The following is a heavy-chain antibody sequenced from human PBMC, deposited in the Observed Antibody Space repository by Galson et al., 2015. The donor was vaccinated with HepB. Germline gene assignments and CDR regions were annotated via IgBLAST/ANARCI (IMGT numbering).Heavy chain of an antibody. CDR3: ARGDGGHFDY. CDR2: INRGGSTT. Sequence: SLRLSCAASGFIFSSSWMHWVRQAPGEGLVWVSRINRGGSTTNYADSVKGRFTISRDNGKNTLYLQMNSLRAEDTAVYYCARGDGGHFDYWGQGTLVTVSS. J-gene: IGHJ4*02. D-gene: IGHD3-16*01. V-gene: IGHV3-74*01. CDR1: GFIFSSSW.